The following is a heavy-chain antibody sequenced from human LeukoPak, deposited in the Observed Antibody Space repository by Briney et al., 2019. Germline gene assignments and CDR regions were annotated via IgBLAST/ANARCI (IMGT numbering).Heavy chain of an antibody. D-gene: IGHD1-26*01. CDR2: IDQDGSEK. V-gene: IGHV3-7*01. CDR3: ARIKGGTSATISY. Sequence: GGSLRLFCAASGFTFSGYWMSWVRQARGKGLEWVANIDQDGSEKYYVDSVKGRFTISKDNAKNSLFLQMNSLRDEDTAVYYCARIKGGTSATISYWGQGTLVTVSS. CDR1: GFTFSGYW. J-gene: IGHJ4*02.